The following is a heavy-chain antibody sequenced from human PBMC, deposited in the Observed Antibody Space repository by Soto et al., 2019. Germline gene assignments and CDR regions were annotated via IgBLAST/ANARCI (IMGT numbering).Heavy chain of an antibody. V-gene: IGHV3-7*01. J-gene: IGHJ3*02. Sequence: EVQLVESGGGLVQPGGSLRLSCAAAGITISRNWMSWVRQAPGKGLEWVANIKQDGSERYYVDSVKGRFTISSDNTKNSLYLQMNSRRAEDPAVYYCARADVLGIWGQGTMVTVSS. D-gene: IGHD3-16*01. CDR2: IKQDGSER. CDR1: GITISRNW. CDR3: ARADVLGI.